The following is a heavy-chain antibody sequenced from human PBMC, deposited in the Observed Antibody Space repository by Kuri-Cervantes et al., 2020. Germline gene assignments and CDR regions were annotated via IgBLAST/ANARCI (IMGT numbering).Heavy chain of an antibody. CDR3: ASSGQLGF. J-gene: IGHJ4*02. D-gene: IGHD6-13*01. CDR1: GGSISSSSYY. CDR2: IYYSGST. V-gene: IGHV4-39*07. Sequence: SETLSLTCTVSGGSISSSSYYWGWIRQPPGKGLVWIGSIYYSGSTYFNPSLKSRVTISVDTSKNQFSLKLSSMTAADTAVYYCASSGQLGFWGQGTLVTVSS.